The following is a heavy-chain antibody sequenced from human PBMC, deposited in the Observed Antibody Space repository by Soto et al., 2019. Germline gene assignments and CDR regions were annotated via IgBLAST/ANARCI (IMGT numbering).Heavy chain of an antibody. J-gene: IGHJ6*02. Sequence: EVQLVESGGGLVQPGGSLRLSCAASGFTFSRYWMHWVRQAPGKGLVWVSRINSDGSSTSYADSVKGRFTISRDNAKNTLYLQMNSLRAEDTAVFSCARGAYFDLWSMDVWGQGTTVTVSS. CDR3: ARGAYFDLWSMDV. CDR2: INSDGSST. D-gene: IGHD3-3*01. CDR1: GFTFSRYW. V-gene: IGHV3-74*01.